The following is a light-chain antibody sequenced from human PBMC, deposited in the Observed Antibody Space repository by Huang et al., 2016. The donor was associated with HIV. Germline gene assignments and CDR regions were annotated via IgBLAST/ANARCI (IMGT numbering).Light chain of an antibody. Sequence: EIVMTQSPATLSVSPGERATLSCRASQSVRSNLAWYQQKPGQAPRLLSYGASTRATGIPARFSGSGSGTEFTLTISSLQSEDFAVYYCQQYNNWPPFTFGPGTKVDIK. CDR2: GAS. J-gene: IGKJ3*01. V-gene: IGKV3-15*01. CDR3: QQYNNWPPFT. CDR1: QSVRSN.